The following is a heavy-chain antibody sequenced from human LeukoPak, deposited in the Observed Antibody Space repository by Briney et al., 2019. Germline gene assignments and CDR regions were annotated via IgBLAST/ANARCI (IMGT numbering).Heavy chain of an antibody. J-gene: IGHJ5*02. CDR3: TRLHSSGWYSWFDP. CDR1: GFTFSGSA. D-gene: IGHD6-19*01. CDR2: IRSKANSYAT. V-gene: IGHV3-73*01. Sequence: GGSLRLSCAASGFTFSGSAMHWARQASGKGLEWVGRIRSKANSYATAYAASVKGRFTISRDDSKNTAYLQMNSLKTEDTAVYYCTRLHSSGWYSWFDPWGQGTLVTVSS.